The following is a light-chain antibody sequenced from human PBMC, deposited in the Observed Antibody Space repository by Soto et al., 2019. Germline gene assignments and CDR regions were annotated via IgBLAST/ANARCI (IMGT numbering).Light chain of an antibody. Sequence: EIVLTQSPATLSLSPGERANISCRASQSVTTYLAWYQQKPGQAPRLLIYDASDRATGIPARFSGSGSGTDFTLTISRLEPEDFAVYYCQQYGSAPWTFGQGTKVDI. J-gene: IGKJ1*01. CDR2: DAS. V-gene: IGKV3-11*01. CDR1: QSVTTY. CDR3: QQYGSAPWT.